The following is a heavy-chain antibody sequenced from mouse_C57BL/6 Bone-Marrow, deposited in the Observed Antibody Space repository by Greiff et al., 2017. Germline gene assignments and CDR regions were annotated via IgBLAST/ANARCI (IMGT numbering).Heavy chain of an antibody. D-gene: IGHD1-1*01. CDR2: SRNKANDYTK. V-gene: IGHV7-1*01. J-gene: IGHJ4*01. CDR1: GFTFSDFY. CDR3: SRDAPYYYGSSYAMDY. Sequence: EVNVVDSGGGLVQSGRSLRLSCATSGFTFSDFYMEWVRQAPGKGLEWIAASRNKANDYTKDYSASVKGRFIVSSDTSQSILYLQMNALIAEDTAIYYWSRDAPYYYGSSYAMDYWVQGTSVTVSS.